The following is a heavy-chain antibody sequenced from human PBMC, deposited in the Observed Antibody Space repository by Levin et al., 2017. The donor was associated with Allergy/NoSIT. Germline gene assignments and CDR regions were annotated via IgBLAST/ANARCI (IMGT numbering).Heavy chain of an antibody. V-gene: IGHV4-4*02. CDR3: ARVPVSDYYYYMDV. CDR2: IYHSGST. Sequence: PSETLSLTCAVSGGYISNSNWWSWVRQSPEKGLEWIGQIYHSGSTNYNPSLKSRVTISIDKSKSQFSLKLISVTAADTAVYFCARVPVSDYYYYMDVWGKGTTVTVSS. J-gene: IGHJ6*03. CDR1: GGYISNSNW. D-gene: IGHD2-8*01.